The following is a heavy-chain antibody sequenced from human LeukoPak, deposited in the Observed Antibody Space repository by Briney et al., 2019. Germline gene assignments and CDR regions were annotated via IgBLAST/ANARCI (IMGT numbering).Heavy chain of an antibody. CDR1: GFTVSSNY. CDR2: IYSGGST. CDR3: ARANSGSYSGQFDY. V-gene: IGHV3-66*01. Sequence: GGTLGLSCAASGFTVSSNYMSWVRQAPGKGLEWVPVIYSGGSTYYADSVKGRFTISRDNSKNTLYLHMNSLRAEDTAVYYCARANSGSYSGQFDYWGRGTLVTVSS. D-gene: IGHD1-26*01. J-gene: IGHJ4*02.